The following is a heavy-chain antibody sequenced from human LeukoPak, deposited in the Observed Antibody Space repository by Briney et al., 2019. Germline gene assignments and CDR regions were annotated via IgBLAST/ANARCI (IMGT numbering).Heavy chain of an antibody. J-gene: IGHJ5*02. V-gene: IGHV3-23*01. CDR1: GFTFSSYA. CDR3: TKPVGAPVRGWFDP. Sequence: PGGSLRLSCAASGFTFSSYAMSWVRQAPGKGLEWVSAISGSGGSTYHADSVKGRFTISRDNSKNTLYLQMNSLRAEDTAVYYCTKPVGAPVRGWFDPWGQGTLVTVSS. D-gene: IGHD1-26*01. CDR2: ISGSGGST.